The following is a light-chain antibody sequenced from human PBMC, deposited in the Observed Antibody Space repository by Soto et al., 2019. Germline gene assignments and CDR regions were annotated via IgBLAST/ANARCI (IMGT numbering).Light chain of an antibody. Sequence: IEMTQSPSTLSASPGERATLSCRASQSISSNLAWYQQKPGQAPTLLMYGASSRATGIPDRFSGSGSGTDFTLTISSLEHEDFAVYYCQQYGSSPLFTFGPGTKVDIK. V-gene: IGKV3-20*01. J-gene: IGKJ3*01. CDR2: GAS. CDR1: QSISSN. CDR3: QQYGSSPLFT.